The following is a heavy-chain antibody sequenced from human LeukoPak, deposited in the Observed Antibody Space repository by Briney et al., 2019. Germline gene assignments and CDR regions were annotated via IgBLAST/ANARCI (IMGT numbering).Heavy chain of an antibody. CDR2: INPDGRDT. CDR3: TSWGDTTAEYFQR. J-gene: IGHJ1*01. Sequence: GGSLRLSCVVSGFTFNRCWMNWVRQAPGKGLEWVAHINPDGRDTYYVDSVKGRFSISRDNAQNSMYLQMNSLRVEDTAVYYCTSWGDTTAEYFQRWGQGTLVTVSS. D-gene: IGHD2-21*02. V-gene: IGHV3-7*01. CDR1: GFTFNRCW.